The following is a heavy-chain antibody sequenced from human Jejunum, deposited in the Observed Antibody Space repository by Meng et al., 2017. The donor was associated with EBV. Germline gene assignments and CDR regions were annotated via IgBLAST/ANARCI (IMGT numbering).Heavy chain of an antibody. CDR2: MSPDNGDT. CDR3: ARGDGYNLY. Sequence: VRSGAEVKKPGASVKVSCKASGYTFTTHHINWVRQATGQGLEYMGWMSPDNGDTGYAQNFQGRLTMTRDTSISTAYMELSSLTSDDTAVYYCARGDGYNLYWGQGTLVTVSS. V-gene: IGHV1-8*01. CDR1: GYTFTTHH. D-gene: IGHD5-24*01. J-gene: IGHJ4*02.